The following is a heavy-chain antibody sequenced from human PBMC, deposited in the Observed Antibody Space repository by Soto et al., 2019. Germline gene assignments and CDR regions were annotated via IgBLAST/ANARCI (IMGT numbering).Heavy chain of an antibody. CDR1: GYTFTSYG. V-gene: IGHV1-18*01. D-gene: IGHD3-3*01. CDR3: ARGGLNDFWSGYYTSEYYYYYGMDV. CDR2: ISAYNGNT. J-gene: IGHJ6*02. Sequence: ASVKVSCKASGYTFTSYGISWVRQAPGQGLEWMGWISAYNGNTNYAQKLQGRVTMTTDTSTSTAYMELRSLRSDDTAVYYCARGGLNDFWSGYYTSEYYYYYGMDVWGQGTTVTVSS.